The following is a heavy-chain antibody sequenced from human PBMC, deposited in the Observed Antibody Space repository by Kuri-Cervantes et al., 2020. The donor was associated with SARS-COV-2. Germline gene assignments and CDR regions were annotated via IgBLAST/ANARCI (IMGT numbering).Heavy chain of an antibody. CDR2: VNPNSGGT. Sequence: ASVQVSCRASGYSFTGYYMRWVLQAPVQGLEWMGWVNPNSGGTYYAQKFQGWVTMTRDTSISTVYMELNRLRSDDTAVYYCARSSLFRRLVVISQGGAFDIWGQGTMVTVSS. D-gene: IGHD3-22*01. J-gene: IGHJ3*02. V-gene: IGHV1-2*04. CDR3: ARSSLFRRLVVISQGGAFDI. CDR1: GYSFTGYY.